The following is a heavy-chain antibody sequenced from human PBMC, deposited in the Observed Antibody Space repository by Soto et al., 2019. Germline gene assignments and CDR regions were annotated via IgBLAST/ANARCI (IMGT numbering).Heavy chain of an antibody. CDR3: ARIGYSYGYGRGYYFYGLDV. CDR1: GGSFSGFY. D-gene: IGHD5-18*01. V-gene: IGHV4-34*01. J-gene: IGHJ6*02. CDR2: VNHSGRS. Sequence: QELLQQWGAGLLKPSETLSLICGVHGGSFSGFYWTWIRQPPGKGLEWLGEVNHSGRSNYNPSLNSRLSISVDTSKNQFSLKLTSVTAADTAVYYCARIGYSYGYGRGYYFYGLDVWGQGTTVTVSS.